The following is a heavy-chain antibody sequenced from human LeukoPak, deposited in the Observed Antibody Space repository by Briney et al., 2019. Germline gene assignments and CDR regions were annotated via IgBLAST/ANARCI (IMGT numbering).Heavy chain of an antibody. CDR1: GGSISSSSYY. V-gene: IGHV4-39*07. J-gene: IGHJ3*02. CDR3: ARVRVLSWQWLVGAFDI. CDR2: IYYSGST. D-gene: IGHD6-19*01. Sequence: SETLSLTCTVSGGSISSSSYYWGWIRQPPGKGLECIGSIYYSGSTYYNPSLKSRVTISVDTSKNQFSLKLSSVTAADTAVYYCARVRVLSWQWLVGAFDIWGQGTMVTVSS.